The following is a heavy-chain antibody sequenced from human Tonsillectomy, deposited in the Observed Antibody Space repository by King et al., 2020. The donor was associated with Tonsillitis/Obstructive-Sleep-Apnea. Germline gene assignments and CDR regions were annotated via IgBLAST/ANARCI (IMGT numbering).Heavy chain of an antibody. D-gene: IGHD3-10*01. J-gene: IGHJ4*02. CDR3: AKDIWFGELFGDY. V-gene: IGHV3-30*18. CDR1: GFTFSSYG. Sequence: VQLVESGGGVVQPGRSLRLSCAASGFTFSSYGMHWVRQAPGKGLEWVAVISYVGSNKYYADSVKGRFTISRDNSKNTLYLQMNSLRAEDTAVYYCAKDIWFGELFGDYWGQGTLVTVSS. CDR2: ISYVGSNK.